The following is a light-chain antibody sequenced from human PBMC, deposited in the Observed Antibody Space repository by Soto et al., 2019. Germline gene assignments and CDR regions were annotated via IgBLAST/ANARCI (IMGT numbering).Light chain of an antibody. CDR1: SSNIATKS. V-gene: IGLV1-44*01. Sequence: QYVLTQPPSASGTPGQRVTISCSGSSSNIATKSVNWYQQLPGTAPKLLIYSNSQRSSGVPDRFSGSKSGTSASLAIRGLQSEDEADHYCAAWDDSLNARYVFGTGTKVTVL. CDR3: AAWDDSLNARYV. CDR2: SNS. J-gene: IGLJ1*01.